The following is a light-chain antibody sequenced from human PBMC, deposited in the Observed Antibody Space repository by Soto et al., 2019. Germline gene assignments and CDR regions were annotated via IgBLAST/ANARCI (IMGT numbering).Light chain of an antibody. CDR2: EAS. J-gene: IGLJ1*01. V-gene: IGLV2-14*01. CDR1: SSDLGSYNY. Sequence: QSVLTQPASVSGSPGQSITISCTGTSSDLGSYNYVSWYQQHPGKAPKLLLYEASNRPSGASTRFSGSKSGNTASLTISGLQAEDEADYYCSSYTSSSTRVFGTGTKLTVL. CDR3: SSYTSSSTRV.